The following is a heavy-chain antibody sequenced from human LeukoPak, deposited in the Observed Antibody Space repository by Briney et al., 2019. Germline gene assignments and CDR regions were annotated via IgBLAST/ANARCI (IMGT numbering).Heavy chain of an antibody. CDR1: GLTLDDYA. D-gene: IGHD1-26*01. CDR3: AKDSGSFFDY. V-gene: IGHV3-43*02. CDR2: IRGDGGST. J-gene: IGHJ4*02. Sequence: GGSLRLPCAASGLTLDDYAMHWARQAPGKGLEWVSHIRGDGGSTYYVDSVKGRFTISRDNSKNSLYLQMNSLRTEDTALYYCAKDSGSFFDYWGQGTVVTVSS.